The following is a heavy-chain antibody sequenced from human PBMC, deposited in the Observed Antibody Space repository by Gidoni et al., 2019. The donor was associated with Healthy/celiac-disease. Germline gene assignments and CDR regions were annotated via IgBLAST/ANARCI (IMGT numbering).Heavy chain of an antibody. Sequence: QLQLQESGPGLVKPSETLSLTCTVSGGSISSSSYYWGWIRQPPGKGLEWIGSIYYSGSTYYNPSLKSRVTISVDTSKNQFSLKLSSVTAADTAVYYCARDSGAAAGDLDYWGQGTLVTVSS. CDR1: GGSISSSSYY. J-gene: IGHJ4*02. CDR2: IYYSGST. D-gene: IGHD6-13*01. CDR3: ARDSGAAAGDLDY. V-gene: IGHV4-39*07.